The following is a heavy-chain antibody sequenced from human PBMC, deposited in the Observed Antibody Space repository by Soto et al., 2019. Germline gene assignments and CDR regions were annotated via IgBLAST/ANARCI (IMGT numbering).Heavy chain of an antibody. J-gene: IGHJ4*02. CDR1: GFTFFTYA. CDR2: ITDTGVST. CDR3: ARESEDLTSNFDY. Sequence: GGSLRLSCTASGFTFFTYAMTWVRQAPGKGLEWVSSITDTGVSTYYADSVKGRFTISRDNSKNTLYLQMNSLRTDDSAVYYCARESEDLTSNFDYWGQGTLVTVSS. V-gene: IGHV3-23*01.